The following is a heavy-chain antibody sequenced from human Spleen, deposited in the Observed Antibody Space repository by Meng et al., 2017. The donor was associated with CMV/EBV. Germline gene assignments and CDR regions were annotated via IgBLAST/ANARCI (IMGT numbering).Heavy chain of an antibody. V-gene: IGHV4-4*07. D-gene: IGHD5-18*01. CDR3: ARDGGPDTAMDYFDY. J-gene: IGHJ4*02. CDR2: IYTSGST. Sequence: QGQLQVSGPGPVKPSQPLSLTCTVAGGSISSYYWSWIRQPAGKGLEWIGRIYTSGSTNYNPSLKSRVTMSVDTSKNQFSLKLSSVTAADTAVYYCARDGGPDTAMDYFDYWGQGTLVTVSS. CDR1: GGSISSYY.